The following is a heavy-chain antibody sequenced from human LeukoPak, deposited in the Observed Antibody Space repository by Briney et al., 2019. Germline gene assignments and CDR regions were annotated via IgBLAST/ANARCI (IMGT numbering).Heavy chain of an antibody. J-gene: IGHJ4*02. Sequence: SETLSLTCAVYGGSFSGYYWSWIRQPPGKGLEWIGEINHSGSTNYNPSLKSRVTISVDTSKNQFSLKLSSVTAAGTAVYYCARGASRGYSYGPRRFDYWGQGTLVTVSS. CDR3: ARGASRGYSYGPRRFDY. CDR2: INHSGST. D-gene: IGHD5-18*01. V-gene: IGHV4-34*01. CDR1: GGSFSGYY.